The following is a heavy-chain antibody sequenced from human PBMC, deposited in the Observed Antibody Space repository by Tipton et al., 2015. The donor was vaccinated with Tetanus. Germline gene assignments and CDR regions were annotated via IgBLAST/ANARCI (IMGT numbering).Heavy chain of an antibody. CDR2: IYPGDSDS. V-gene: IGHV5-51*01. CDR1: GYRFTSHW. J-gene: IGHJ2*01. CDR3: ARRLGPYTGDHFWHFDL. D-gene: IGHD7-27*01. Sequence: VQLVQSGSEVKKPGESLKISCKGSGYRFTSHWIGWVRQMPGKGLEWIGIIYPGDSDSIYSQSFQGQVTMSADKSTTTAYLQWSSLKASDTAMYYCARRLGPYTGDHFWHFDLWGRGTLVTVSS.